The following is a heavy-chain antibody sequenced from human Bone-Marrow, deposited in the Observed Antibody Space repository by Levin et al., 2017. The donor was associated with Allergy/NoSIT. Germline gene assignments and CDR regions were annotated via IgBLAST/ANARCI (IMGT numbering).Heavy chain of an antibody. D-gene: IGHD1-14*01. V-gene: IGHV4-31*03. J-gene: IGHJ4*02. Sequence: SSETLSLTCTVSGDSIDNRAYYWNWIRQHPGKGLEWIGYIYYSGSYYNTPSLKTRVAISIDTSKNQFSLKLSSVTAADTAVYYCARNQVAGRYSDCWGQGTLVTVSS. CDR3: ARNQVAGRYSDC. CDR2: IYYSGSY. CDR1: GDSIDNRAYY.